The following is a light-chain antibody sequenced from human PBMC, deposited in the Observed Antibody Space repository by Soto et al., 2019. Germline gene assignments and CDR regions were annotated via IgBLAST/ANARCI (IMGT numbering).Light chain of an antibody. CDR1: SSDIGGYDF. Sequence: QSVLTQPPSASGSPGQSLTISCTGSSSDIGGYDFVSWHQQHPGKAPKLMIYNVYDRPSGISYRFSGSKSGNTASLTISGLQGEDEADYYCSAYTVSRTYVFGTGTKGTVL. V-gene: IGLV2-14*03. J-gene: IGLJ1*01. CDR3: SAYTVSRTYV. CDR2: NVY.